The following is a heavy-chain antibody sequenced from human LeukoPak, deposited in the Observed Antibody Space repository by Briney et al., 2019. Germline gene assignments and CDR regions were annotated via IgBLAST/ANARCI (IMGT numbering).Heavy chain of an antibody. J-gene: IGHJ4*02. CDR1: GGSVRGYY. Sequence: SETLSLTCTVSGGSVRGYYWNWIRRPAGKGLEWIGHIYSSGRTNYNPSRKSRVTMSVDTSKNQFSLKLTSVTAADTAVYYCARHEDFWSGYFDYWGQGSLVIVSS. V-gene: IGHV4-4*07. CDR3: ARHEDFWSGYFDY. CDR2: IYSSGRT. D-gene: IGHD3-3*01.